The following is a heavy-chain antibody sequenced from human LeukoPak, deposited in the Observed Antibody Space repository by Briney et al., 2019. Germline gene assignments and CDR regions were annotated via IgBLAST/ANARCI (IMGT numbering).Heavy chain of an antibody. D-gene: IGHD3-22*01. J-gene: IGHJ5*02. CDR3: AKEPYYYDSSGHNWFDP. CDR1: GYTFTGYY. Sequence: ASVKVSCKASGYTFTGYYMHWVRQAPGQGLEWMGWINPNSGGTNYAQRFQGRVTMTRDTSISTAYMELSRLRSDDTAVYYCAKEPYYYDSSGHNWFDPWGQGTLVTVSS. V-gene: IGHV1-2*02. CDR2: INPNSGGT.